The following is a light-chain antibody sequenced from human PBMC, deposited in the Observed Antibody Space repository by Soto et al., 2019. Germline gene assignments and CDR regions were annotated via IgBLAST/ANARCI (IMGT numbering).Light chain of an antibody. Sequence: QTVVTQEPSFSVSPGGTVTITCGLNSGSVSTSNNPSWYQQTPGQTPRTLIYSTNSRSSGVPDRFSGSILGNKADLTITGAQADDESDYYGATWDDSLNGRAVFGGGTKLTVL. CDR1: SGSVSTSNN. J-gene: IGLJ3*02. V-gene: IGLV8-61*01. CDR3: ATWDDSLNGRAV. CDR2: STN.